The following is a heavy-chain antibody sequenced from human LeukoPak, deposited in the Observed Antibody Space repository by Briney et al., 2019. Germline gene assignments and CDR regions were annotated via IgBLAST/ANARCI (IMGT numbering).Heavy chain of an antibody. CDR2: IRYDGSNK. V-gene: IGHV3-30*02. CDR3: ARSLYDFWRTLYYYYMDV. CDR1: GFTFSSYG. J-gene: IGHJ6*03. D-gene: IGHD3-3*01. Sequence: GGSLRLSCAASGFTFSSYGMHWARQAPGKGLEWVAFIRYDGSNKYYADSVKGRFTISRDNSKNTLYLQMNSLRAEDTAVYYCARSLYDFWRTLYYYYMDVWGKGTTVTVSS.